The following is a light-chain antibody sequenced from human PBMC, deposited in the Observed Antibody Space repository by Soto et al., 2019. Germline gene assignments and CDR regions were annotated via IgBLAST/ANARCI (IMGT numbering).Light chain of an antibody. CDR2: DVS. Sequence: QSVLTQPRSVSGSPGQSVTISCTGPSIDVGGSNYVSWYQQHPGKAPKLMIYDVSERPSGVPDRFSGSKSGNTASLTISGLQAEDEADYYCSSYTNSDTWVFGGGTKLTVL. CDR1: SIDVGGSNY. CDR3: SSYTNSDTWV. J-gene: IGLJ3*02. V-gene: IGLV2-11*01.